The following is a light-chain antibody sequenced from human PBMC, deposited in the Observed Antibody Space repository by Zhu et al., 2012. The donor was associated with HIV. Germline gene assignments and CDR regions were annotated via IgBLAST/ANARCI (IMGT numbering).Light chain of an antibody. CDR3: LQDHDYPFT. J-gene: IGKJ2*01. Sequence: AIQMTQSPSSLSASVGDRIIITCRASQGVGNDLGWYQQKPGRAPKLLIYSISTLQNGVPSRFSGSGSGTDFTLTITSLQPEDFATYYCLQDHDYPFTFGLGDQFGAQT. CDR1: QGVGND. V-gene: IGKV1-6*01. CDR2: SIS.